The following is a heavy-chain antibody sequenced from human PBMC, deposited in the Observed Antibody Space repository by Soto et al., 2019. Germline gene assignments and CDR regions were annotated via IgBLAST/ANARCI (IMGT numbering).Heavy chain of an antibody. J-gene: IGHJ6*02. CDR2: ISASGGST. CDR3: ARKLGPTDYYDVMDV. Sequence: LRLSCAASGFTFSNYAMSWVRQAPGKGLEWVSAISASGGSTYYADSVKGRVTISRDNSKNTLYLQMNSLRAEDTAVYYCARKLGPTDYYDVMDVWGQGTTVTVSS. CDR1: GFTFSNYA. V-gene: IGHV3-23*01. D-gene: IGHD7-27*01.